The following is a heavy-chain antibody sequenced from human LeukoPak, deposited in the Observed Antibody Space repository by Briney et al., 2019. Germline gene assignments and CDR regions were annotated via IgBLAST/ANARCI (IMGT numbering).Heavy chain of an antibody. D-gene: IGHD5-18*01. CDR1: GYSISSGYY. V-gene: IGHV4-38-2*01. CDR3: ARHSHRSRGYSYGYGYYFDY. CDR2: IYHSGST. J-gene: IGHJ4*02. Sequence: KPSETLSLTCAVSGYSISSGYYWGWIRQPPGKGLEWIGSIYHSGSTYYNPSLKSRVTISVDTSKNQFSLKLSSVTAADTAVYYCARHSHRSRGYSYGYGYYFDYWGQGTLVTVSS.